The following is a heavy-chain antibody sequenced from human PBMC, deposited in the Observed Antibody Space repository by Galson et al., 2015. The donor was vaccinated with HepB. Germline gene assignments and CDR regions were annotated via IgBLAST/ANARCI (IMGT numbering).Heavy chain of an antibody. CDR2: ISGSGGST. D-gene: IGHD4-17*01. CDR3: AVRYGDCAESIGED. CDR1: GFTFSSYA. J-gene: IGHJ4*02. V-gene: IGHV3-23*01. Sequence: SLRLSCAASGFTFSSYAMSWVRQAPGKGLEWVSAISGSGGSTYYADSVKGRFTISRDNSKNTLYLQMNSLRAEDTAVYYCAVRYGDCAESIGEDWGQGTLVTVSS.